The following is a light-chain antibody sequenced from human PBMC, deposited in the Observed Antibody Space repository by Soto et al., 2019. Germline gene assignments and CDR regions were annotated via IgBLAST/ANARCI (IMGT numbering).Light chain of an antibody. Sequence: QSALTQPASVSGSPGQSITISCTGSNSDVGGYNYVSWYQQHPGKAPKLLIYEVTYRPSGVSHRFSGSKSGNAASLTISGLQAEDEADYYCSSYTNINTRACVFGTGTKLTVL. CDR1: NSDVGGYNY. J-gene: IGLJ1*01. CDR3: SSYTNINTRACV. CDR2: EVT. V-gene: IGLV2-14*01.